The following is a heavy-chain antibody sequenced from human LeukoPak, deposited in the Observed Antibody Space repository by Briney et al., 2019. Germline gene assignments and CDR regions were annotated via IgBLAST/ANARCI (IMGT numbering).Heavy chain of an antibody. Sequence: SGGSLRLSCAASGFTVSSNYMSWVRQAPGKGLEWVSVIYSGGSTYYADSVKGRFTISRDNSENTLYLQMNSLRAEDTAVYYCARDGGGDSGSYYFDYWGQGTLVTVSS. CDR3: ARDGGGDSGSYYFDY. CDR1: GFTVSSNY. J-gene: IGHJ4*02. CDR2: IYSGGST. V-gene: IGHV3-53*01. D-gene: IGHD2-21*02.